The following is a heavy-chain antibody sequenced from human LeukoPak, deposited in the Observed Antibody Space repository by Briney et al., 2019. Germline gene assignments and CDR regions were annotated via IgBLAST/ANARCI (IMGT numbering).Heavy chain of an antibody. CDR3: ARDYSNQRGFDY. J-gene: IGHJ4*02. V-gene: IGHV4-39*02. CDR1: GGSISSSSYY. D-gene: IGHD4-11*01. CDR2: IYYSGST. Sequence: SETLSLTCTVSGGSISSSSYYWGWIRQPPGKGLEWFGSIYYSGSTYYNPSLKSRVTISVDTSKNQFSLKLSSVTAADTAVYYCARDYSNQRGFDYWGQGTLVTVSS.